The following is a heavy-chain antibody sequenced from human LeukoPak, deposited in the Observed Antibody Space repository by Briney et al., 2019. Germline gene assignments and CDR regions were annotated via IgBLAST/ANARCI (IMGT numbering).Heavy chain of an antibody. CDR3: AKSLGGMATIQGIDY. V-gene: IGHV3-9*01. D-gene: IGHD5-24*01. J-gene: IGHJ4*02. Sequence: PGGSLRLSCAASGFTFDDYAMHWVRQAPGKGLEWVSGISWNSGSIGYADSVKGRFTISRDNAKNSLYLQMNSLRAEDTALYYCAKSLGGMATIQGIDYWGQGTLVTVSS. CDR2: ISWNSGSI. CDR1: GFTFDDYA.